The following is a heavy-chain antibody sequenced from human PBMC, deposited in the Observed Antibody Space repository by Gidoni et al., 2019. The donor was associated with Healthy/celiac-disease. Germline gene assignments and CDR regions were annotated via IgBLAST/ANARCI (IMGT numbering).Heavy chain of an antibody. Sequence: QLQLQASGPGLVKPSETLSLTCTVSGGSISSSSYYWGWIRQPPGKGLEWIGSIYYSGSTYYNPSLKSRVTISVDTSKNQFSLKLSSVTAADTAVYYCARASFTDDAFDIWGQGTMVTVSS. CDR3: ARASFTDDAFDI. D-gene: IGHD2-2*01. CDR1: GGSISSSSYY. CDR2: IYYSGST. J-gene: IGHJ3*02. V-gene: IGHV4-39*01.